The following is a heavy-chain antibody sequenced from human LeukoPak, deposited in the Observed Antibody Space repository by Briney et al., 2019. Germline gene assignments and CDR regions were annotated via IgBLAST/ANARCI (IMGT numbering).Heavy chain of an antibody. D-gene: IGHD3-22*01. CDR2: MNPSSGNT. J-gene: IGHJ4*02. Sequence: GASVKVSCKASGYTFTSYDINWVRQATGQGLEWMGWMNPSSGNTGYAQKVQGRVTMTRNTSISTAYMELSSLRSADTAVYYCARGDYSDSSGYYFGGGFWGQGTLVTVSS. V-gene: IGHV1-8*01. CDR1: GYTFTSYD. CDR3: ARGDYSDSSGYYFGGGF.